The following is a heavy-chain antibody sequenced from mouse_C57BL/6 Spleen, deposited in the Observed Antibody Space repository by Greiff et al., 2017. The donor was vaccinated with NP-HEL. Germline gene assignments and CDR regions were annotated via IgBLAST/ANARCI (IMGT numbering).Heavy chain of an antibody. CDR2: IDPETGGT. J-gene: IGHJ3*01. D-gene: IGHD2-3*01. V-gene: IGHV1-15*01. CDR3: TRRGDGPWFAY. Sequence: QVQLQQSGAELVRPGASVTLSCKASGYTFTDYEMHWVKQTPVHGLEWIGAIDPETGGTAYNQKFKGKAILTADKSSSTAYMELRSLTSEDSAVYYCTRRGDGPWFAYWGQGTLVTVSA. CDR1: GYTFTDYE.